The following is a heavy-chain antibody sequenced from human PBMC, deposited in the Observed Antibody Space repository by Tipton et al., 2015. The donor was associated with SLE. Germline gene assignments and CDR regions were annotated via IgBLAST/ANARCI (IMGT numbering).Heavy chain of an antibody. J-gene: IGHJ4*02. CDR1: GGSIKNYY. CDR3: ARAPSWSSWTVCDY. Sequence: TLSLTCTVSGGSIKNYYWSWIRQPPGKTLEWIGEINYSGGTDYNPSLKSRVTISADTSKNQFSLRLTSLTAADTAVYYCARAPSWSSWTVCDYWGQGTLVTVSS. V-gene: IGHV4-34*01. D-gene: IGHD6-13*01. CDR2: INYSGGT.